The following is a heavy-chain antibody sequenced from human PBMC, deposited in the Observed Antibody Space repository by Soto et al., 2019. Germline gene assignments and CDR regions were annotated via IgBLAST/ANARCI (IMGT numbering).Heavy chain of an antibody. Sequence: QVQLQESGPGLVTPSETLSLTCTVSGGSIISYYWSWIRQPPGKGLDWIEYIYYSGSTNTNPSLKSRVTMYVDTSKNQVSLTVVSVTAADTAVYYRARDLGLDYWGQGTLVTVSS. V-gene: IGHV4-59*01. CDR2: IYYSGST. CDR1: GGSIISYY. J-gene: IGHJ4*02. CDR3: ARDLGLDY.